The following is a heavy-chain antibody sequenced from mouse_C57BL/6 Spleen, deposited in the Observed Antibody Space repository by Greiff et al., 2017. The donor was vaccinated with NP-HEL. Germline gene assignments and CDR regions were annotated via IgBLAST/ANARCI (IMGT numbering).Heavy chain of an antibody. D-gene: IGHD2-4*01. Sequence: QVQLQQSGAELARPGASVKMSCKASGYTFTSYTMHWVKQRPGQGLEWIGYINPSSGYTKYNQKFKDKATLTADKSSSTAYMQLSSLTSEDSAVYYCARVPRGDYDYDDYFDYWGKGTTLTVSS. CDR2: INPSSGYT. CDR1: GYTFTSYT. J-gene: IGHJ2*01. CDR3: ARVPRGDYDYDDYFDY. V-gene: IGHV1-4*01.